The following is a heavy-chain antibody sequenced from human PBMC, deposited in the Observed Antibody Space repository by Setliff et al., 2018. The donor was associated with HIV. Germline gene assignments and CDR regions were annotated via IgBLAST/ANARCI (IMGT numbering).Heavy chain of an antibody. Sequence: LGESLKISCKGSGYSFTSYWISWARQMPGKGLEWMGRIDPSDSYTNYSPSFQGHVTISADKSISTAYLQWSSLKASDTAMYYCARRSTAVAGTPYYYYMDVWGKGTTVTVSS. V-gene: IGHV5-10-1*01. D-gene: IGHD6-19*01. J-gene: IGHJ6*03. CDR1: GYSFTSYW. CDR2: IDPSDSYT. CDR3: ARRSTAVAGTPYYYYMDV.